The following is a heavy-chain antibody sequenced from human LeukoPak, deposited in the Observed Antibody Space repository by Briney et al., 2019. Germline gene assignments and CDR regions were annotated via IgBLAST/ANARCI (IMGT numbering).Heavy chain of an antibody. CDR2: VYTGGTT. CDR1: GFTVSGTH. CDR3: AKDEATSGGGLAS. J-gene: IGHJ5*01. D-gene: IGHD3-16*01. V-gene: IGHV3-53*01. Sequence: PGGSLRLSCSASGFTVSGTHMSWVRQAPGKGLEWVSAVYTGGTTYYADSVTGRFTVSRDTSRNTLFLHMNSLRAEDTAVYYCAKDEATSGGGLASWGQGTLVIVSS.